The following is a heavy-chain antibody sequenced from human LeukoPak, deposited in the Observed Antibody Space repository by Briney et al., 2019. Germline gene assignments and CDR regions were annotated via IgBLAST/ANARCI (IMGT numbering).Heavy chain of an antibody. J-gene: IGHJ4*02. CDR3: ARGVSD. D-gene: IGHD3-16*01. V-gene: IGHV3-23*01. Sequence: GGSLRLSCATSGFTLNSYAMNWVRQAPGKGLEWVSIISGNGINTYYADSVKGRFTISRDDSKNTLYLQMNSLRAEDTAIYYCARGVSDWGQGTLVTVAS. CDR1: GFTLNSYA. CDR2: ISGNGINT.